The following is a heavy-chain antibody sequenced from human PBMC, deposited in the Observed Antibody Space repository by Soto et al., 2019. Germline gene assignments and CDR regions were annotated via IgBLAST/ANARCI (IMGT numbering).Heavy chain of an antibody. CDR3: AREGVVVAAMGAFDI. CDR1: GFTVSSNY. V-gene: IGHV3-66*01. J-gene: IGHJ3*02. Sequence: GGSLRLSCAASGFTVSSNYMSWVRQAPGKGLEWVSVIYSGGSTYYADSVKGRFTISRDNSKNTLYLQMNSLRAEDTAVYYCAREGVVVAAMGAFDIWGQGTMVTVSS. D-gene: IGHD2-15*01. CDR2: IYSGGST.